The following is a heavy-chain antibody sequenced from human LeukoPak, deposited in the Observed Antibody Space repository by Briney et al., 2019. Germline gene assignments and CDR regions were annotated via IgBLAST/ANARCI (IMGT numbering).Heavy chain of an antibody. J-gene: IGHJ5*02. CDR1: GYTFTGYY. D-gene: IGHD3-3*01. Sequence: VASVKVSCKASGYTFTGYYMHWVRQAPGQGLEWMGWINPNSGGTNYAQKFQGRVTMTRDTSISTAYMELSRLRSDDMAVYYCARGRGAAYYDFWSGYYWFDPWGQGTLVTVSS. CDR2: INPNSGGT. CDR3: ARGRGAAYYDFWSGYYWFDP. V-gene: IGHV1-2*02.